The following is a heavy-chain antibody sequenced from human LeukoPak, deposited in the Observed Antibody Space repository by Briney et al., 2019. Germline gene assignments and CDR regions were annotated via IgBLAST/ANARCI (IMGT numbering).Heavy chain of an antibody. V-gene: IGHV3-21*01. CDR2: ISSSSSYI. CDR3: ASDSSGWIRNWFDP. J-gene: IGHJ5*02. CDR1: GFTFSSYS. D-gene: IGHD6-19*01. Sequence: PGGSLRLSCAASGFTFSSYSMKWVRQDPGKGLEWVSFISSSSSYIYYADSVKGRFNISRDNAKNSLYLQMDSLRAEDTAVYYCASDSSGWIRNWFDPWGQGTLVTVSS.